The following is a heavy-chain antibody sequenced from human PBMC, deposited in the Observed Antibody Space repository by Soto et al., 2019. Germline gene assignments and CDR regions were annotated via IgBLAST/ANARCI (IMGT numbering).Heavy chain of an antibody. CDR1: GYTFTNYA. J-gene: IGHJ4*02. CDR3: ARSSGYYYLEY. Sequence: VQLVQSGAEVKKPGASVKVSCKASGYTFTNYAMHWVRQAPGQRLEWMGWINAGNGNTKYSQQFQGRVTITRDTSASTAYTELSSLRSEDTAVYYCARSSGYYYLEYWGQGTLVTVSS. CDR2: INAGNGNT. V-gene: IGHV1-3*01. D-gene: IGHD3-22*01.